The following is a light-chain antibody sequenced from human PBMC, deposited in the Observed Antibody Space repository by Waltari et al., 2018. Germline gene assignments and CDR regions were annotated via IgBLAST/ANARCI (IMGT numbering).Light chain of an antibody. CDR1: QSIRSN. V-gene: IGKV3D-15*01. Sequence: EIVMTQSPATLSVSPGERATLPCRASQSIRSNLAWYQQKPGQAPRLLIYDASTRATGSPARFSGSGSGAEFTLTISTLQSEDFAVYYCQQYEKWPVTFGQGTRLEIK. CDR3: QQYEKWPVT. J-gene: IGKJ5*01. CDR2: DAS.